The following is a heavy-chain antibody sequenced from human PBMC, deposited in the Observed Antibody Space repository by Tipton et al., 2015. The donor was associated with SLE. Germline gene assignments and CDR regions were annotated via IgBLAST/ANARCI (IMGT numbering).Heavy chain of an antibody. V-gene: IGHV4-39*02. CDR3: ANSLLRSSWYPYYFDY. CDR1: GGSISSSSYY. Sequence: TLSLTCTVSGGSISSSSYYWGWIRQPPGKGLEWIGSIYYSGNTYYNPSLKSRVTISVDTSKIHFSLKRTSVTAADTAVYYCANSLLRSSWYPYYFDYWGQGTLVTVSS. J-gene: IGHJ4*02. D-gene: IGHD6-13*01. CDR2: IYYSGNT.